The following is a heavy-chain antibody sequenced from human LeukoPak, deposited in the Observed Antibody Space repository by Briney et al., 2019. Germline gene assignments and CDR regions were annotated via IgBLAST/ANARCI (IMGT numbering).Heavy chain of an antibody. CDR3: ARDYGSTREFDY. J-gene: IGHJ4*02. Sequence: SETLSLTCTVSGGSISGYYWSWTRQPAGKGLEWIGRINISGSTNYNPSLKSRVTISVDKSRNQFSLKVSSVTAADTAVYYCARDYGSTREFDYWGQGTLVTVSS. CDR2: INISGST. D-gene: IGHD2-2*01. V-gene: IGHV4-4*07. CDR1: GGSISGYY.